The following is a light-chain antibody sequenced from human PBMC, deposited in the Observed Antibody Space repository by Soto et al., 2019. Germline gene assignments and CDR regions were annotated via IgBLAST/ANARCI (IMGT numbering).Light chain of an antibody. Sequence: EIVLTQSPGTLSLSPGERATLSCRASQSVSSHLAWYQQKPGQAPRLLIYDASNRATGIPARFSGSGSGTDFTLTISSLEPEDFAVYHCVQRPTWPWTCGQGSKVEIK. CDR2: DAS. CDR3: VQRPTWPWT. J-gene: IGKJ1*01. V-gene: IGKV3-11*01. CDR1: QSVSSH.